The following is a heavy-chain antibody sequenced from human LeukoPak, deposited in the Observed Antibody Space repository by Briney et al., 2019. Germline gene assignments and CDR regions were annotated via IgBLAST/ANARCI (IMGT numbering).Heavy chain of an antibody. J-gene: IGHJ4*02. D-gene: IGHD3-3*01. Sequence: GGSLRLSCAASGFTFSNAWMSWVRQAPGKGLEWVGRIKSKTDGGTTDYAAPVKGRFTISRDDSKNTLYLQMNSLKTEDTAVYYCTTGVLGIFGVVHRTILDDYWGQGTLVTVSS. CDR1: GFTFSNAW. CDR3: TTGVLGIFGVVHRTILDDY. CDR2: IKSKTDGGTT. V-gene: IGHV3-15*01.